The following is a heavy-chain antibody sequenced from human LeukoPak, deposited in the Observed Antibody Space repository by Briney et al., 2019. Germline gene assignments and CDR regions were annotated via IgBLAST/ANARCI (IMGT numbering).Heavy chain of an antibody. Sequence: KPSETLSLTCTVSGASVTRGDYVGGWIRQPPGTGLEWIAYIYYTGSTNYNPSLRSRVTISVDTSKNQFSLKLYSVTAADTAVYYCARAVYGRRNDYWGQGTLVTVSS. CDR3: ARAVYGRRNDY. CDR1: GASVTRGDYV. V-gene: IGHV4-61*08. CDR2: IYYTGST. D-gene: IGHD4-17*01. J-gene: IGHJ4*02.